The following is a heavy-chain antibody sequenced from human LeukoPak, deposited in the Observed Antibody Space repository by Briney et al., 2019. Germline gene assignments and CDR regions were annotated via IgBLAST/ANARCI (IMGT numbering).Heavy chain of an antibody. CDR2: ITSRTYI. CDR1: GFTFSSYT. J-gene: IGHJ4*02. Sequence: GGSLRLSCAASGFTFSSYTMNWVRQAPGKGLEWVSSITSRTYIYYADSLKGRFTISRDNAKNSLYLQMNSLRAEDTAVYYCARERYSGYDLSFDYWGQGTLVTVSS. D-gene: IGHD5-12*01. CDR3: ARERYSGYDLSFDY. V-gene: IGHV3-21*01.